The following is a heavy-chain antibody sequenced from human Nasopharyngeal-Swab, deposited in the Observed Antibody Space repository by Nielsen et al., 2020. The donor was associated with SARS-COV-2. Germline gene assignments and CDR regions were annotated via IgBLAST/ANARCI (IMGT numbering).Heavy chain of an antibody. CDR3: ARDVAIVGATLEN. CDR1: ELTMSRNG. Sequence: GESLKISCAASELTMSRNGMHWVRQAPGKGLEWVAYISSSSSTSYYADSVKGRFTISRDNPKNSLYLQMNSLRDEDTALYYCARDVAIVGATLENWGQGTLVTVSS. CDR2: ISSSSSTS. V-gene: IGHV3-48*02. D-gene: IGHD1-26*01. J-gene: IGHJ4*02.